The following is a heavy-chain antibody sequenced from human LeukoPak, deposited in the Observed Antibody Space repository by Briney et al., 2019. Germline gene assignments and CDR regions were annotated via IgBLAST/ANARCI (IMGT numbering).Heavy chain of an antibody. CDR2: IYSSGST. CDR1: GASISSGSNY. V-gene: IGHV4-39*07. Sequence: SETLSLTCSVSGASISSGSNYWGWVRQPPGKTLEWIGSIYSSGSTYYNSSLQSRVIIIIDTPKSHFSLTLSSVTAADTAVYYCARSDGYGLVDIWGQGTMVTVSS. CDR3: ARSDGYGLVDI. J-gene: IGHJ3*02. D-gene: IGHD3-10*01.